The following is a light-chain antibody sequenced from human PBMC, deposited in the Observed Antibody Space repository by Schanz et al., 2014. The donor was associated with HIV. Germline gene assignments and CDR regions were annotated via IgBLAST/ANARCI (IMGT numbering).Light chain of an antibody. Sequence: EVVLTQSPGTLSLSPGERATLSCRASQSVSSSYLAWYQQKPGQAPRLLIYGASSRATGIPDRFSGSGSGTDFTLTISRLEPADAAVYYCQQYGASPWTFGQGTKVEI. J-gene: IGKJ1*01. CDR1: QSVSSSY. V-gene: IGKV3-20*01. CDR3: QQYGASPWT. CDR2: GAS.